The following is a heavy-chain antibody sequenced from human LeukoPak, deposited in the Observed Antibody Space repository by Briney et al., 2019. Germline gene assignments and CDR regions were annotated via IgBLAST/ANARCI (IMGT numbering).Heavy chain of an antibody. CDR3: ARAGFTFSDYFGSFFDY. Sequence: KTGGSLRLSCAASGFTFSSYSMNWVRQAPGKGLEWVSSISSSSSYIYYADSVKGRFTISRDNAKNSLYLQMNSLRAEDTAVYYCARAGFTFSDYFGSFFDYWGQGTLVTVSS. V-gene: IGHV3-21*01. J-gene: IGHJ4*02. D-gene: IGHD3-10*01. CDR1: GFTFSSYS. CDR2: ISSSSSYI.